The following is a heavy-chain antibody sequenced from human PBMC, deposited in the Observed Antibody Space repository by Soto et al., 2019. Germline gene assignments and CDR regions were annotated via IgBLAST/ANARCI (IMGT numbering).Heavy chain of an antibody. CDR2: INHSGST. J-gene: IGHJ6*02. D-gene: IGHD2-2*01. CDR1: GGSFSGYY. CDR3: ARVGVVPAATQRGYYGMDV. Sequence: SETLSLTCAVYGGSFSGYYWSWIRQLPGKGLEWIGEINHSGSTNYNPSLKSRVTISVDTSKNQFSLKLSSVTTADTAVYYCARVGVVPAATQRGYYGMDVWGQGTTVTVSS. V-gene: IGHV4-34*01.